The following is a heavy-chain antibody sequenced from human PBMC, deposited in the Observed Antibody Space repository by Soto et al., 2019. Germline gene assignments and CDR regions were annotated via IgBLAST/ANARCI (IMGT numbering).Heavy chain of an antibody. J-gene: IGHJ5*02. CDR2: IYHSGST. D-gene: IGHD3-3*01. CDR1: GYSISSGYY. V-gene: IGHV4-38-2*01. CDR3: ARHDNVLRFLEWLASPGWFDP. Sequence: SETLSLTCAVSGYSISSGYYWGWIRQPPGKGLEWIGSIYHSGSTYYNPSLKSRVTISVDTSKNQFSLKLSSVTAADTDVYYCARHDNVLRFLEWLASPGWFDPWGQETLVTVSS.